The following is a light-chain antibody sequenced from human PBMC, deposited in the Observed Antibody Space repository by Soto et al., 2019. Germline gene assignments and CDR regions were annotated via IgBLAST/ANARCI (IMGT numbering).Light chain of an antibody. J-gene: IGKJ1*01. CDR2: AAS. CDR3: QQYNSYSGT. V-gene: IGKV1-5*01. Sequence: DIQMTQSPSTLSAYVGDRVTITCGASQSISSWLAWYQQKPGKAPKLLIYAASSLESGVPSRFSGSGSGTEFTLTISSLQPDDFATYYCQQYNSYSGTFGQGTKVDI. CDR1: QSISSW.